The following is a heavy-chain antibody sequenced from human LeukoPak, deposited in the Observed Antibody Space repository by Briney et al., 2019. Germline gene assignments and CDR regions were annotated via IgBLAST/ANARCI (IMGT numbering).Heavy chain of an antibody. Sequence: GGSLRLSCTASELTVSSIYMSWVRQAPGKGLEWVSIIYSGDSTYYVDSVKGRFTISRDNSKNTLYLQMNSLRAEDTAVYYCARDMRGSLDYWGQGTLVTVSS. V-gene: IGHV3-53*01. J-gene: IGHJ4*02. D-gene: IGHD3-16*01. CDR3: ARDMRGSLDY. CDR1: ELTVSSIY. CDR2: IYSGDST.